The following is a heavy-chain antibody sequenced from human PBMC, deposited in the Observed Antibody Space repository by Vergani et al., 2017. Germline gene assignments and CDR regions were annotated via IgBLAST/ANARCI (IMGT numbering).Heavy chain of an antibody. J-gene: IGHJ5*01. CDR2: IFYTGHS. Sequence: LQLQESGPGLLKPSETLSLTFSVSGNSISGSSDYWGWIRQPPGKGLEWIGSIFYTGHSYYNPSLESRSTNYVDTSKNQFPLQLTSVPVADTAFYFCARRDRMGILTDRFAHHVFDVWVRGILVAVSS. D-gene: IGHD3-9*01. CDR1: GNSISGSSDY. CDR3: ARRDRMGILTDRFAHHVFDV. V-gene: IGHV4-39*06.